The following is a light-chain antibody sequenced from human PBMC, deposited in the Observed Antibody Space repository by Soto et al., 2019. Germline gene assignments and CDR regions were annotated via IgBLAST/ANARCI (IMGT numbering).Light chain of an antibody. J-gene: IGKJ2*01. CDR1: QYINTR. V-gene: IGKV3-11*01. CDR2: QTS. CDR3: QQYYSYPRT. Sequence: EIVLTQSPATLSSFPGDRVTLSCRASQYINTRLAWYQHRPGQSPRLLIYQTSLRAAGIPARFSASGSGTDFTLTISDVQPEDFALYYCQQYYSYPRTFGQGTKLEIK.